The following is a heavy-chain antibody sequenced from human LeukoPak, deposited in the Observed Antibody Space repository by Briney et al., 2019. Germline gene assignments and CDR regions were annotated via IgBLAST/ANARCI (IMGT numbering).Heavy chain of an antibody. D-gene: IGHD2-2*01. CDR3: ARKYCSSISCLFDY. V-gene: IGHV3-48*03. CDR1: GFTFSSYE. Sequence: GGSLRLSCAASGFTFSSYEMNWVRQAPGKGLEWVSYISSSGSAIYYADSVKGRFTISRDNAKNSLYLQMNSLRAEDTAVYYCARKYCSSISCLFDYWGQGPLVTVSS. CDR2: ISSSGSAI. J-gene: IGHJ4*02.